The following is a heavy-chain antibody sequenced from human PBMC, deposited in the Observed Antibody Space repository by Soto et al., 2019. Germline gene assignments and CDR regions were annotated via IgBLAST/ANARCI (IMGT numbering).Heavy chain of an antibody. V-gene: IGHV1-69*06. Sequence: QVQLVQSGAEVKKPGSSVKVSCKASGGTFSSYAISWVRQAPGQGLEWMGGIIPIFGTANYAQKFQGRVTITADKSTSTAYMELSSLRSEDTAVYYCARVRGGVTAPAEYLQQWGQGTLVTVSS. D-gene: IGHD2-21*02. CDR3: ARVRGGVTAPAEYLQQ. CDR2: IIPIFGTA. CDR1: GGTFSSYA. J-gene: IGHJ1*01.